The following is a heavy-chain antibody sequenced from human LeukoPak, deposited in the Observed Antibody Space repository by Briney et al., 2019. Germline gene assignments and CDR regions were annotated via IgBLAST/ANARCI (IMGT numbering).Heavy chain of an antibody. CDR1: GGTFSSYG. V-gene: IGHV1-69*06. CDR3: ARDGSSPGAYYFDY. D-gene: IGHD6-13*01. J-gene: IGHJ4*02. Sequence: ASVKVSCKASGGTFSSYGISWVRQAPGQGLEWMGGIIPIFGTANYAQKLQGRVTITADKSTSTAYMELSSLRSEDTAVYYCARDGSSPGAYYFDYWGQGTLVTVSS. CDR2: IIPIFGTA.